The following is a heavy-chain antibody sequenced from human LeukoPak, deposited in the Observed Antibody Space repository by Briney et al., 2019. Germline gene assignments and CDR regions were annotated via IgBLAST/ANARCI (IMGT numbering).Heavy chain of an antibody. D-gene: IGHD5-12*01. Sequence: PSETLSLTCAVYGGSFSGYYWSWIRQPPGKGLEWIGEINHSGSTNYNPSLKSRVTISVDTSKNQFSLKLSSVTAADTAVYYCARGPQYSGYDYYYYYYMDVWGKGTTVTVPS. J-gene: IGHJ6*03. V-gene: IGHV4-34*01. CDR2: INHSGST. CDR3: ARGPQYSGYDYYYYYYMDV. CDR1: GGSFSGYY.